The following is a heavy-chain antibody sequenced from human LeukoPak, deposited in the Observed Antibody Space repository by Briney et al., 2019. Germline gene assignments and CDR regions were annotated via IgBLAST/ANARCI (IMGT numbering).Heavy chain of an antibody. CDR2: ISAGGGTK. Sequence: GGSLRLSCAASGLTFNIYDMHWVRQAPGKGLEWVSVISAGGGTKDYADSVKGRFSISRDNSKNTLFLQMNSLRAEDSAIYYCAKDQGDYSSGWSIFDYWGQGSLVTVSS. V-gene: IGHV3-23*01. CDR3: AKDQGDYSSGWSIFDY. D-gene: IGHD6-19*01. J-gene: IGHJ4*02. CDR1: GLTFNIYD.